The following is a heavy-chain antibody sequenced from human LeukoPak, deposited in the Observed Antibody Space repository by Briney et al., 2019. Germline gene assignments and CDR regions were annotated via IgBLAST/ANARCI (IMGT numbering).Heavy chain of an antibody. CDR1: GGSISSYY. CDR2: IYYSGST. V-gene: IGHV4-59*01. D-gene: IGHD2-2*01. J-gene: IGHJ4*02. Sequence: SETLSLTCTVSGGSISSYYWSWIRQPPGKGLEWIGYIYYSGSTNYNPSLKSRVTISVDTSKNQFSLKMSSVTAADPAVYYCARSGALSRPSAGFDYWGQGTLVTVSS. CDR3: ARSGALSRPSAGFDY.